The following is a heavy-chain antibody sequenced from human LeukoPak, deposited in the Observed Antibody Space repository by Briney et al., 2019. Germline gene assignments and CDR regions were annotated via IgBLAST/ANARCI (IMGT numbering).Heavy chain of an antibody. J-gene: IGHJ4*02. V-gene: IGHV1-46*01. D-gene: IGHD2-2*01. Sequence: ASVKVSCKASGYTFTSYYMHWVRQAPGQGLEWMGVINPSGGTTSYAQNFQGRVTMTRDTSTSTVYMELSSLRSEDTAVYYCARDAYCSSTSCYYFGYWGQGTLVTVSS. CDR2: INPSGGTT. CDR3: ARDAYCSSTSCYYFGY. CDR1: GYTFTSYY.